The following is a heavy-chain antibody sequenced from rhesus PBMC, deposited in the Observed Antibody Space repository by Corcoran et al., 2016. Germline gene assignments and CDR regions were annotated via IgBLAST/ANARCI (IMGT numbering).Heavy chain of an antibody. CDR3: ARDGGGSWNVDFEF. V-gene: IGHV4-65*01. CDR1: GGSISSSNW. D-gene: IGHD6-25*01. J-gene: IGHJ1*01. CDR2: ISGSSGST. Sequence: QVQLQESGPGLVKPSETLSLTCAVSGGSISSSNWWSWIRQSPGKGLEWIGYISGSSGSTYYHPSLKSRVTISTDTSKNQFSLKLSSVTAADTAVYYCARDGGGSWNVDFEFWGQGALVTVSS.